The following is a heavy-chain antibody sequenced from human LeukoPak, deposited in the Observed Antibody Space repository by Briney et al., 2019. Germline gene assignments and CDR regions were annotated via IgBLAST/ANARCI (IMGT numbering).Heavy chain of an antibody. CDR3: ARTLYSNYPWVDY. CDR2: IYYSGST. V-gene: IGHV4-59*01. J-gene: IGHJ4*02. D-gene: IGHD4-11*01. CDR1: GGSFSGYY. Sequence: SETLSLTCAVYGGSFSGYYWSWIRQPPGKGLEWIGYIYYSGSTNYNPSLKSRVTISVDTSKNQFSLKLSSVTAADTAVYYCARTLYSNYPWVDYWGQGTLVTVSS.